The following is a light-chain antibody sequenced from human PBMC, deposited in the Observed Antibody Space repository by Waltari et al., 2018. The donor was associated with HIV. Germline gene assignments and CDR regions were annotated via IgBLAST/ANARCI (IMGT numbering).Light chain of an antibody. CDR2: EVS. CDR1: TNDLGSYNY. Sequence: QSVLTQPASVSGSPGQSLPLSCTGTTNDLGSYNYVSWYQQPPAKAPKLIIYEVSNRPSGVSSRFSGSKSGNTASLTISGLQAEDEAYYHCSSYSRGALLFGGGTKVTVL. V-gene: IGLV2-14*01. CDR3: SSYSRGALL. J-gene: IGLJ2*01.